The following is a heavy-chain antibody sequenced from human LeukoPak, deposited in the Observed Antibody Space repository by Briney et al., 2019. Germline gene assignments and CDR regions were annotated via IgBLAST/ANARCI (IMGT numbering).Heavy chain of an antibody. V-gene: IGHV6-1*01. D-gene: IGHD3-3*01. CDR3: ARARPDFWSGYYEFDY. Sequence: LSQTLSLTCAISGDSVSSNSAAWNWIRQSPSRGLEWLGRTYYRSKWYNDYAVSVKSRITINPDTSKNQFSLQLNSVTPEDTAVYYCARARPDFWSGYYEFDYWGQGTLVTVSS. CDR1: GDSVSSNSAA. CDR2: TYYRSKWYN. J-gene: IGHJ4*02.